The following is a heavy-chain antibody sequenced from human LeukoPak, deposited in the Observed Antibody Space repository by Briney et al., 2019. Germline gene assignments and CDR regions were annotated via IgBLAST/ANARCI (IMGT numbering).Heavy chain of an antibody. CDR3: AKDTSHGGNSALFDY. D-gene: IGHD4-23*01. J-gene: IGHJ4*02. Sequence: PGGSLRLYCAASGFTFRSYWMSWVRQAPGKGLEWVANIKQDGSEKYYVDSVKGRSTISRDNAKNSLYLQMNSLRAEDTALYYCAKDTSHGGNSALFDYWGQGTLVTVSS. V-gene: IGHV3-7*03. CDR1: GFTFRSYW. CDR2: IKQDGSEK.